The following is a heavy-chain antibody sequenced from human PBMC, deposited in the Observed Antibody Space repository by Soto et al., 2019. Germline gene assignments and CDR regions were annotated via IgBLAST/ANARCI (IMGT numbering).Heavy chain of an antibody. V-gene: IGHV3-48*02. Sequence: LRLSCAASGFTFSSYSMNWVRQAPGKGLEWVSYISSSSSTIYYADSVKGRFTISRDNAKNSLYLQMNNLRDEDTAVYYCARYITIFGVVPGYWGQGTLVTVSS. CDR3: ARYITIFGVVPGY. CDR2: ISSSSSTI. D-gene: IGHD3-3*01. CDR1: GFTFSSYS. J-gene: IGHJ4*02.